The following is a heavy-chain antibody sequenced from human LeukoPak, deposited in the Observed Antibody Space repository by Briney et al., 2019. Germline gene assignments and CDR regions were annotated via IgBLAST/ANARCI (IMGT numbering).Heavy chain of an antibody. CDR3: ARPGTGLEYFQN. CDR2: IYHSGST. J-gene: IGHJ1*01. D-gene: IGHD1-7*01. CDR1: GGSISSSSYY. Sequence: PSETLSLTCTVSGGSISSSSYYWGWIRQPPGKGLEWIGSIYHSGSTYSNPSLKSRVTISLDTSKNQFSLKLSSVTAADTAVYYCARPGTGLEYFQNWGQGTLVTVSS. V-gene: IGHV4-39*07.